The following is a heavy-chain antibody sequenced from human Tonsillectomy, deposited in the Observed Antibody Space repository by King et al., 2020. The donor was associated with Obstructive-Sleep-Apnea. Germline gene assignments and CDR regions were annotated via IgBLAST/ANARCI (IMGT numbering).Heavy chain of an antibody. D-gene: IGHD5-24*01. J-gene: IGHJ5*02. CDR1: GGSISSYY. CDR2: IYYSGST. CDR3: ARGGDGYRT. Sequence: QLQESGPGLVKPSETLSLTCTVSGGSISSYYWSWIRQPPGKGLEWIGYIYYSGSTNYNPSLKSRVTISVDTSKNPFSLKRSSVTAADTAVYYCARGGDGYRTWGQGTLVTVSS. V-gene: IGHV4-59*01.